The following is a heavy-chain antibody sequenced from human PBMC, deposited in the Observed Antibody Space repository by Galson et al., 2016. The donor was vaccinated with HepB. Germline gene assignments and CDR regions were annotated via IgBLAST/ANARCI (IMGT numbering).Heavy chain of an antibody. CDR3: AQVNTFREFFAATDS. CDR1: GFTFSDYA. D-gene: IGHD3-10*01. CDR2: ISGSGDST. J-gene: IGHJ5*02. Sequence: SLRLSCAASGFTFSDYAMSWVRRAPGKGLEWVSSISGSGDSTHYADSVKGRFAISRDKTKNTLYLQLNSLRAEDTAVYYCAQVNTFREFFAATDSWGQGTLVTVSS. V-gene: IGHV3-23*01.